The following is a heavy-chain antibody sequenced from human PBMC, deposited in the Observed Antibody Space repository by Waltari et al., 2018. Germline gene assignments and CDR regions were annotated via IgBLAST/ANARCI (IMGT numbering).Heavy chain of an antibody. CDR3: ARRYGGSYYLGAFDF. D-gene: IGHD2-15*01. V-gene: IGHV4-59*12. CDR1: GGSISSNY. J-gene: IGHJ3*01. CDR2: IYGVSGTT. Sequence: QVQLQESGPGLVKPSETLSLTCAVSGGSISSNYWTWIRQSPGKGLEWIGYIYGVSGTTSYNPSLKSRVTISTDTSKNQFSLKLSSVTAADTAVYYCARRYGGSYYLGAFDFWGQGLRVTVSS.